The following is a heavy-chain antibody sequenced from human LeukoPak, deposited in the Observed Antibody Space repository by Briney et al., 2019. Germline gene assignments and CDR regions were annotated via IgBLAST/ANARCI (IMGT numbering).Heavy chain of an antibody. CDR3: ARAESWYLTTWYYFDY. J-gene: IGHJ4*02. CDR2: IIPILGIA. D-gene: IGHD6-13*01. CDR1: GGTFSSYA. V-gene: IGHV1-69*04. Sequence: GASVKVSCKASGGTFSSYAISWVRQAPGQGLEWMGRIIPILGIANYAQKFQGRVTITADKSTSTAYMELSSLRSEDTAVYYCARAESWYLTTWYYFDYWGQGTLVTVSS.